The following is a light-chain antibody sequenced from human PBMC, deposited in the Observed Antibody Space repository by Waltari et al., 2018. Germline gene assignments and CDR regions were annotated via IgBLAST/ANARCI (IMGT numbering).Light chain of an antibody. CDR2: GAS. J-gene: IGKJ1*01. CDR3: QHYVRLPVT. Sequence: EIVLTQSPGTLSLSPGERATFSCWASQSVGRSLAWYQQKRGQAPRLLIYGASTRASGIPDRFSGSGSVTDFSLTISRLEPEDFAVYYCQHYVRLPVTFGQGTKVEIK. V-gene: IGKV3-20*01. CDR1: QSVGRS.